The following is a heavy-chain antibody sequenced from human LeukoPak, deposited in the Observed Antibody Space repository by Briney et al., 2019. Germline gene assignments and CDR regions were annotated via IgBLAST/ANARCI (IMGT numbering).Heavy chain of an antibody. V-gene: IGHV4-59*12. Sequence: SETLSLTCTVSGGSISSYYWSWIRQPPGKGLEWIGYIYYSGSTNYNPSLKSRVTMSVDTSKNQFSLKLSSVTAADTAVYYCARGRGSYTPGGNWFDPWGQGTLVTVSS. D-gene: IGHD1-26*01. CDR1: GGSISSYY. J-gene: IGHJ5*02. CDR2: IYYSGST. CDR3: ARGRGSYTPGGNWFDP.